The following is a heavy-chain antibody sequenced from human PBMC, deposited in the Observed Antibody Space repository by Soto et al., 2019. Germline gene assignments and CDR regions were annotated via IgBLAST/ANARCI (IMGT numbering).Heavy chain of an antibody. CDR3: ARQYYYGSGTYYNPYFDY. Sequence: SQTLSLTCAISGDSVSSNSATWNWIRQSPSRGLEWLGRTYYRSQWYYDYAISVKSRIIVNPDTSKNRFSLQLNSVTTEDTAMYYCARQYYYGSGTYYNPYFDYWGQGTMVTVSS. CDR1: GDSVSSNSAT. D-gene: IGHD3-10*01. J-gene: IGHJ4*02. CDR2: TYYRSQWYY. V-gene: IGHV6-1*01.